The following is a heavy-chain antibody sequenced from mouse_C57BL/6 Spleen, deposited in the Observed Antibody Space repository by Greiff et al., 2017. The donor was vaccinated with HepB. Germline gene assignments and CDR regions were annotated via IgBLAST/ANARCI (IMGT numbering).Heavy chain of an antibody. Sequence: QVQLQQPGAELVMPGASVKLSCKASGYTFTSYWMHWVKQSPGQGLEWIGEIDPSDSYTNYNQKFKGKSTLTVDKSSSTAYMQLSSLTSEDSAVYDCARSDYSKAWFAYWGQGTLVTVSA. CDR2: IDPSDSYT. D-gene: IGHD2-5*01. CDR3: ARSDYSKAWFAY. CDR1: GYTFTSYW. J-gene: IGHJ3*01. V-gene: IGHV1-69*01.